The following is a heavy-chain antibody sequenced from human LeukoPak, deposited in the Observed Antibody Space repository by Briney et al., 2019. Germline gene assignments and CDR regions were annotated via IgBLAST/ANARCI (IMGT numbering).Heavy chain of an antibody. D-gene: IGHD2-21*02. CDR2: ISWDGGST. CDR3: AKDIKRATAIDYYYGMDV. V-gene: IGHV3-43*01. J-gene: IGHJ6*02. CDR1: GFTFDDYT. Sequence: GGSLRLSCAASGFTFDDYTMHWVRQAPGKGLEWVSLISWDGGSTYYADSVKGRFTISRDNSKNSLYLQMNSLRTEDTALYYCAKDIKRATAIDYYYGMDVWGQGTTVTVSS.